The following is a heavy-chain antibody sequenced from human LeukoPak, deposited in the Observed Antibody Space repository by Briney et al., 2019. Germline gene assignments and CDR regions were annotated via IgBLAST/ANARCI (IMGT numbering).Heavy chain of an antibody. CDR2: IYYSGSAGST. D-gene: IGHD4-17*01. V-gene: IGHV4-39*02. J-gene: IGHJ4*02. CDR1: GDSINSGVSY. CDR3: ARDAGTVTTPFDY. Sequence: SETLSLTCSVSGDSINSGVSYWAWIRQPPGKGLEWIGTIYYSGSAGSTYYNPSLKSRVTISVDTSKNQFSLNLSSVTAADTAVYYCARDAGTVTTPFDYWGQGTLVTVSS.